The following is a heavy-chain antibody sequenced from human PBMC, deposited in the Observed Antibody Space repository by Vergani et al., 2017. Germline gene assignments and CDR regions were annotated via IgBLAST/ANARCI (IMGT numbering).Heavy chain of an antibody. V-gene: IGHV5-51*01. CDR1: GYSFTSYW. CDR3: ASQSNTDWFDP. CDR2: IYPGDYDT. D-gene: IGHD4-17*01. J-gene: IGHJ5*02. Sequence: EVQLVQSGAEVKKPGESQKISCKGSGYSFTSYWTGWVRQMPGKGLEWMGSIYPGDYDTRYSLSFQGQVTISSDKSISTAYLQWSSLKASDTAMYYCASQSNTDWFDPWGQGTLVTVSS.